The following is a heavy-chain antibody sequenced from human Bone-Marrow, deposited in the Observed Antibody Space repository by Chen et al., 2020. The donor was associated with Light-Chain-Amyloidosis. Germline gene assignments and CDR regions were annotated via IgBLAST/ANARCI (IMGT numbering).Heavy chain of an antibody. V-gene: IGHV3-9*01. Sequence: EVQLVESGGGLVQPGRSLRLSCAACGFTFNDYAMYWVRQGPGKGLEWVSGISSNSGSIGYADSVKGRFSISRDNAKNYLHLQMNSLRPEDTALYYCVKSLIPSRYLYHYYMDVWGKGTTVIVSS. CDR3: VKSLIPSRYLYHYYMDV. CDR2: ISSNSGSI. D-gene: IGHD1-1*01. J-gene: IGHJ6*03. CDR1: GFTFNDYA.